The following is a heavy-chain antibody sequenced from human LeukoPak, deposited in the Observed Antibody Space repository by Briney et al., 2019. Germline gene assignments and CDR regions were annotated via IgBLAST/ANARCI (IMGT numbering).Heavy chain of an antibody. CDR2: IRSHNSDT. CDR1: GFTFSSYS. Sequence: GGSLRLSCAASGFTFSSYSMNWVRQAPGKGLEWLASIRSHNSDTYYADSLKGRFTISRDNSKNTLYLQMDNLSVDDTAVFYCVNGESFYGDYGFDYWGQGTLVTVSS. CDR3: VNGESFYGDYGFDY. D-gene: IGHD4-17*01. V-gene: IGHV3-30*02. J-gene: IGHJ4*02.